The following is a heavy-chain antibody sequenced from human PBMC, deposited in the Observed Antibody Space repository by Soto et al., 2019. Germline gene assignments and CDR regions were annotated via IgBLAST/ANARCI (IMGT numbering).Heavy chain of an antibody. D-gene: IGHD2-15*01. J-gene: IGHJ4*02. CDR2: ISSSGSTI. V-gene: IGHV3-11*01. CDR1: GFTFSDYY. Sequence: GGSLRLSCAASGFTFSDYYMSWIRQAPGKGLEWVSYISSSGSTIYYADSVKGRFTISRDNAKNSLYLQMNSLRAEDTAVYFCARYTHYCSGGSCYSPYFDYWGQGTLVTVSS. CDR3: ARYTHYCSGGSCYSPYFDY.